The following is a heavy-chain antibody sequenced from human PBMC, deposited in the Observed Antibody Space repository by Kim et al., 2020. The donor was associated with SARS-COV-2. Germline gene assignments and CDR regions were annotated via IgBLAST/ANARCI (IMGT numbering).Heavy chain of an antibody. J-gene: IGHJ4*02. CDR2: GNGNT. V-gene: IGHV1-3*01. CDR3: LGGFYFDY. Sequence: GNGNTIYAQKLQGRVTLTTDTSASTAYMELSFLRSEDSAVYYCLGGFYFDYWGQGTLVTVSS. D-gene: IGHD3-16*01.